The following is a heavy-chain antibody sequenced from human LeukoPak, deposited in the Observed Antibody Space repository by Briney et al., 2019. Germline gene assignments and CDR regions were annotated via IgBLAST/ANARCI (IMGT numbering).Heavy chain of an antibody. J-gene: IGHJ3*01. CDR1: GFTFSSYD. D-gene: IGHD4-11*01. CDR2: ISSSDSDT. CDR3: ANEYSKGDV. Sequence: GGSLRLSCAASGFTFSSYDMSWVRQAPGKGLEWVSAISSSDSDTYYADSVKGRFTISRDNSKNTLYLQMNSLRAEDTAVYYCANEYSKGDVWGQGTMVTVSS. V-gene: IGHV3-23*01.